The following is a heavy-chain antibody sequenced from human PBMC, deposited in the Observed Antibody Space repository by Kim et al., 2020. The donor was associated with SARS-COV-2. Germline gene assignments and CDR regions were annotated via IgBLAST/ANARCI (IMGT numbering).Heavy chain of an antibody. CDR3: GGMVAAAGSLDV. V-gene: IGHV3-30*01. J-gene: IGHJ6*02. D-gene: IGHD6-13*01. CDR2: N. Sequence: NSYADSGKGRFTSSRDNSKNTLYVQMNSLRAEDTDVYYCGGMVAAAGSLDVWGQGTTVTVSS.